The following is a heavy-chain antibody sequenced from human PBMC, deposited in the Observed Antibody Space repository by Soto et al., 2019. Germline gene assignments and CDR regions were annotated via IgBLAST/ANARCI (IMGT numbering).Heavy chain of an antibody. Sequence: GGSLRLSCAASGFSFRNAWMSWVRQAPGKGLEWAGQIKRQGDGGTRDYAAPVKGRFTITRDDSKNTLFLQMNSLKNEDTAVYFCTTDLQAYCDGTTCYAGNYYYDDMDVWGQGTTVTVSS. V-gene: IGHV3-15*01. CDR1: GFSFRNAW. CDR2: IKRQGDGGTR. J-gene: IGHJ6*02. CDR3: TTDLQAYCDGTTCYAGNYYYDDMDV. D-gene: IGHD2-2*01.